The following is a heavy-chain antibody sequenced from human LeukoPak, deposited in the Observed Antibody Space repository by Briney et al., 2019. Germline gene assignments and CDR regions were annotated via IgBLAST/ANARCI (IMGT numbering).Heavy chain of an antibody. CDR3: ARDGPIGAKSTVTAGWLDP. Sequence: GGSLRLSCAASGFTFSTSAIHWVRQALGKGLEWVAVISNDGNRAYYTDSVKGRFTMSRDNSKNTLNLEMNSLRPEDTAVYYCARDGPIGAKSTVTAGWLDPWGQGILVTVSS. CDR2: ISNDGNRA. V-gene: IGHV3-30-3*01. CDR1: GFTFSTSA. J-gene: IGHJ5*02. D-gene: IGHD4-17*01.